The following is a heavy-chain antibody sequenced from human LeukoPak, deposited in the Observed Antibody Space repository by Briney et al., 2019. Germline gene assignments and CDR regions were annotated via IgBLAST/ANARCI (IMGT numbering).Heavy chain of an antibody. J-gene: IGHJ4*02. V-gene: IGHV3-30*02. CDR3: VKEGEWLSLDY. CDR2: LAFDERNK. CDR1: GFSFSSYG. D-gene: IGHD3-3*01. Sequence: GGCLRLSCSASGFSFSSYGMHWVRQAPGKGLEWVAFLAFDERNKFYAESVKGRLTISRDTSKNTLFLQMNSLRVEDTAVYYCVKEGEWLSLDYWGQGTLVTVSS.